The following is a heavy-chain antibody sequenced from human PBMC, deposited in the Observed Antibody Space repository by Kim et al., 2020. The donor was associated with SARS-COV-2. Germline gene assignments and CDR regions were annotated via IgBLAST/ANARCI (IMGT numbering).Heavy chain of an antibody. V-gene: IGHV4-61*02. J-gene: IGHJ5*02. CDR1: GGSISSGSYY. Sequence: SETLSLTCTVSGGSISSGSYYWSWIRQPAGKGLEWIGRIYTSGSTNYNPSLKSRVTISVDTSKNQFSLKLSSVTAADTAVYYCARGLGRGYCSSNSCYIQDIFDPWGQGTLVTVSS. CDR2: IYTSGST. CDR3: ARGLGRGYCSSNSCYIQDIFDP. D-gene: IGHD2-2*02.